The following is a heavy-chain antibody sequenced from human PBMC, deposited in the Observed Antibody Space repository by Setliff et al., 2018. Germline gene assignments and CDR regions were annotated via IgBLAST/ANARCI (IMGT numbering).Heavy chain of an antibody. D-gene: IGHD1-1*01. CDR3: ARTGTYRYFDY. V-gene: IGHV4-39*01. CDR1: GGSINSGSYF. J-gene: IGHJ4*02. CDR2: IHYRGDT. Sequence: SETLSLTCTVSGGSINSGSYFWAWIRQPPGKGLEWIGSIHYRGDTYYNASLKSRLTLSVDTSKNQVSLNLRSVTATDTAVYYCARTGTYRYFDYWGQGTQVTVSS.